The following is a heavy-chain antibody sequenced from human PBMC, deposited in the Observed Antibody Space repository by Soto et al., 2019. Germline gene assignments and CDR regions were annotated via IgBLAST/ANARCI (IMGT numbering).Heavy chain of an antibody. V-gene: IGHV3-30*03. Sequence: QVQLVESGGGVVQPGRSLRLSYAASGFTFSSYGMHWVRQAPGKGLEWVAVISYDGSNKYYADSVKGRFTISRDNSNNTRYLQMNSLRAEDTAVYYCATDRGGSYFDYWGQGTLVTVSS. CDR1: GFTFSSYG. D-gene: IGHD1-26*01. J-gene: IGHJ4*02. CDR3: ATDRGGSYFDY. CDR2: ISYDGSNK.